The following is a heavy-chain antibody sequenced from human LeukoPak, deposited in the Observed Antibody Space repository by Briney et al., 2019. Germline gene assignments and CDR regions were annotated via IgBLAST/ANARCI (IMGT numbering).Heavy chain of an antibody. CDR3: ARDYWRHTNYYYGMDV. Sequence: GGSLRLSCAAPGFTFSSYSMNWVRQAPGKGLEWVSSISSSSSYIYYADSVKGRFTISRDNAKNSLYLQMNSLRAEDTAVYYCARDYWRHTNYYYGMDVWGKGTTVTVSS. D-gene: IGHD2-8*02. CDR2: ISSSSSYI. J-gene: IGHJ6*04. CDR1: GFTFSSYS. V-gene: IGHV3-21*01.